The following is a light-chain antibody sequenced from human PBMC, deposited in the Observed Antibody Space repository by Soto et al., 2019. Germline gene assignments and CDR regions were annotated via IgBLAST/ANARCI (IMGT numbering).Light chain of an antibody. CDR2: HGN. J-gene: IGLJ2*01. CDR1: SSNIGSNP. CDR3: AAWDDTLNGVV. Sequence: QAVVTQPPSASGTPGQRVTISCSGSSSNIGSNPVNWYQQLPGAAPKLLIYHGNQRPSGVPDRFSGSKSGTSASLAIGGLQPEDEADYFCAAWDDTLNGVVFGGGTKLTVL. V-gene: IGLV1-44*01.